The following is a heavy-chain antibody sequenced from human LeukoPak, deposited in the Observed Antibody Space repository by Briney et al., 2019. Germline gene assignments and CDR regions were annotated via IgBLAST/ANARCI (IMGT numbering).Heavy chain of an antibody. Sequence: SGTLSLTCAVSGGSISSSNWWSWVRQPPGKGLEWIGEIYHSGSTNYNPSLKSRVTISVDKSKNQFSPKLSSVTAADTAVYYCARDSRDSGYDAFDYWGQGTLVTVSS. D-gene: IGHD5-12*01. J-gene: IGHJ4*02. V-gene: IGHV4-4*02. CDR1: GGSISSSNW. CDR2: IYHSGST. CDR3: ARDSRDSGYDAFDY.